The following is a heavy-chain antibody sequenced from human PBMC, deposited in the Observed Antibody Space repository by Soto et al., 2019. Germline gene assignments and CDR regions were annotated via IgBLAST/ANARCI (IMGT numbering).Heavy chain of an antibody. D-gene: IGHD1-26*01. J-gene: IGHJ5*02. CDR2: IIPIFGTA. CDR3: ASNTVGAASNWFDP. Sequence: ASVKVSCKASGGTFSSYAISWVRQAPGQGLEWMGGIIPIFGTANYAQKFQGRVTITADESTSTAYMELSSLRSEDTAVYYCASNTVGAASNWFDPWGQGTLVTVSS. CDR1: GGTFSSYA. V-gene: IGHV1-69*13.